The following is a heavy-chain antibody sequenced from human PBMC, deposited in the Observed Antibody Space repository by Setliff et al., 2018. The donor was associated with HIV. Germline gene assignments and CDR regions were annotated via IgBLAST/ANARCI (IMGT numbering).Heavy chain of an antibody. D-gene: IGHD4-4*01. J-gene: IGHJ6*03. CDR2: VYPGDSDT. CDR3: ARHGSQPDDYSIMDV. CDR1: GYSFSNYW. Sequence: GESLKISCKGSGYSFSNYWIGWVRQMPGKGLEWMGIVYPGDSDTRYSPSFEGQVTISADKSISTAYLQWSSLKASDTAMYYCARHGSQPDDYSIMDVWGKGTTVTVSS. V-gene: IGHV5-51*01.